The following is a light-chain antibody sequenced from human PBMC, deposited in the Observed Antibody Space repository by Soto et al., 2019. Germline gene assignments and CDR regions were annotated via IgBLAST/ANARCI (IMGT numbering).Light chain of an antibody. CDR3: QSYDSSTPVV. J-gene: IGLJ2*01. Sequence: NFMLTQPHSVSESPGKTVTISCTGSSGSIASNYVQWYQQRPGSAPTTVIYEDNLRPSGVPDRFSGSIDSSSNSASLTISGLKTEDEADHYCQSYDSSTPVVFGGGTKLTVL. CDR2: EDN. V-gene: IGLV6-57*02. CDR1: SGSIASNY.